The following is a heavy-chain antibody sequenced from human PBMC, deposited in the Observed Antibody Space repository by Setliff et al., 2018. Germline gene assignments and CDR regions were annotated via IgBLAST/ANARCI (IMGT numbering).Heavy chain of an antibody. CDR3: ARDDGYNNRWYYY. V-gene: IGHV3-7*01. CDR2: INQDGSGK. J-gene: IGHJ4*02. CDR1: GFTSSSYW. D-gene: IGHD6-13*01. Sequence: PGGSLRLSCATSGFTSSSYWMSWVRQAPGKGLEWVGNINQDGSGKYYVDSVKGRFTISRDNAKNSLYVQMNSLRAEDTAVYYCARDDGYNNRWYYYWGQGTLVTVS.